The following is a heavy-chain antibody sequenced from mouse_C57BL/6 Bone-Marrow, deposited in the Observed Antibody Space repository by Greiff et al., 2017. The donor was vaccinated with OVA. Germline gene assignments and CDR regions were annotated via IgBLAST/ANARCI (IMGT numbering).Heavy chain of an antibody. CDR2: IYPGSGST. CDR1: GYTFTSYW. Sequence: VQLQQPGAELVKPGASVKMSCKASGYTFTSYWIPWVKQRPGHGLAWIGDIYPGSGSTNYTEKFNSKATLTVDTSSSTAYMQLSSLTSEDSAVYYCARLFDYWGQGTTLTVSS. CDR3: ARLFDY. V-gene: IGHV1-55*01. J-gene: IGHJ2*01.